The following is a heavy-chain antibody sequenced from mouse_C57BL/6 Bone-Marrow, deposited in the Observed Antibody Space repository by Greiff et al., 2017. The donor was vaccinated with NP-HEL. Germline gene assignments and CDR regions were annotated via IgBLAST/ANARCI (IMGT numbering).Heavy chain of an antibody. J-gene: IGHJ2*01. CDR1: GYTFTSYW. D-gene: IGHD2-2*01. CDR3: ARPRGYDLHFDY. Sequence: VQLQQPGAELVRPGSSVKLSCKASGYTFTSYWMHWVKQRPIQGLEWIGNIDPSDSETHYNQKFKDKATLTVDKSSSTAYMQLSSLTSEDSAVYYCARPRGYDLHFDYWGQGTTLTVSS. V-gene: IGHV1-52*01. CDR2: IDPSDSET.